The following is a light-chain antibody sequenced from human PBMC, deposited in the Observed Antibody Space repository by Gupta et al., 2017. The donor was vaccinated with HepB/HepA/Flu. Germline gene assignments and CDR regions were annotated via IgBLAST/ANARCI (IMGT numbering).Light chain of an antibody. Sequence: DIVMTQSPDSLAVSLGERATINCKSNQSVLKNSNKNNYLAWYQQKPGQPPKLLIYWASTRESGVSDRFSGSGSGTDFTLTISSLQAEDVAVYYCQQEDTTPLTFGGGTKVEIK. CDR2: WAS. CDR3: QQEDTTPLT. V-gene: IGKV4-1*01. CDR1: QSVLKNSNKNNY. J-gene: IGKJ4*01.